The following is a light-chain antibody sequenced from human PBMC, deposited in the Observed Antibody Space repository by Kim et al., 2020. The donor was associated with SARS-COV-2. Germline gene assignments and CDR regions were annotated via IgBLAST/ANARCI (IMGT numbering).Light chain of an antibody. CDR3: QSYDTSLSRV. J-gene: IGLJ3*02. CDR1: SSNIGAGYD. Sequence: GQRVTTSCTGSSSNIGAGYDVHWYQHLPGTAPKRLISGNDDRPSGVPDRFSASKSDTSASLAITGLQAEDEAFYYCQSYDTSLSRVFGGGTQLTVL. V-gene: IGLV1-40*01. CDR2: GND.